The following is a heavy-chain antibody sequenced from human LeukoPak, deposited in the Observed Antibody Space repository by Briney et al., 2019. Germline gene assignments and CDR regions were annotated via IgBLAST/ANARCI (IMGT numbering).Heavy chain of an antibody. CDR2: IIPIFGTA. D-gene: IGHD7-27*01. V-gene: IGHV1-69*13. CDR3: ARGSLGIPHGMDV. J-gene: IGHJ6*02. Sequence: ASVKVSCKASGGTYSSYAISWVRQAPGQGLEWMGGIIPIFGTANYAQKFQGRVTITADESTSTAYMELSSLRSEDTAVYYCARGSLGIPHGMDVWGQGTTVTVSS. CDR1: GGTYSSYA.